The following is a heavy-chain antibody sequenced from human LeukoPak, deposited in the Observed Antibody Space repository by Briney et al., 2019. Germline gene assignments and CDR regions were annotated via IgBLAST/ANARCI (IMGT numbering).Heavy chain of an antibody. Sequence: SVKVSCKASGGTFSSYAISWVRQAPGQGLEWMGGIIPIFGTANYAQKFQGRVTITADKSTSAAYMELSSLRSEDTAVYYCARGYCSSTSCRSFDPWGQGTLVTVSS. V-gene: IGHV1-69*06. CDR2: IIPIFGTA. J-gene: IGHJ5*02. CDR1: GGTFSSYA. CDR3: ARGYCSSTSCRSFDP. D-gene: IGHD2-2*01.